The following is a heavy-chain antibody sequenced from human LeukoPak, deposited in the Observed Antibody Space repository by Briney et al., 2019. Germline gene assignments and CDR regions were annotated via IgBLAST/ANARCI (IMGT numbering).Heavy chain of an antibody. Sequence: ASVKVSCKASGYTFTSYDINWVRQATGQGLEWMGWMNPNSGNTGYAQKFQGRVTMTRNTSISTAYMELSSLRSEDTAVYYCARVYSSSWDPYYYYYGMDVWGQGTLVTVSS. J-gene: IGHJ6*02. V-gene: IGHV1-8*01. CDR3: ARVYSSSWDPYYYYYGMDV. D-gene: IGHD6-13*01. CDR2: MNPNSGNT. CDR1: GYTFTSYD.